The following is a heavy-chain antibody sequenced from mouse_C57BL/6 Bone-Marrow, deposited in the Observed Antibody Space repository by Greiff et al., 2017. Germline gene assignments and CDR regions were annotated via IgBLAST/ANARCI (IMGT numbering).Heavy chain of an antibody. V-gene: IGHV3-6*01. CDR3: ARGYSNYLWYFDV. CDR2: ISYDGSN. J-gene: IGHJ1*03. CDR1: GYSITSGYY. D-gene: IGHD2-5*01. Sequence: EVKLQESGPGLVKPSQSLSLTCSVTGYSITSGYYWNWIRQFPGNKLEWMGYISYDGSNNYNPSLKNRISITRDTSKNQFFLKLNSVTTEDTATYYCARGYSNYLWYFDVWGTGTTVTVSS.